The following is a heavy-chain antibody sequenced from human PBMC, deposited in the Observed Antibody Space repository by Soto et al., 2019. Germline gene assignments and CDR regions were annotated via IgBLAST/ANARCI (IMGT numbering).Heavy chain of an antibody. CDR3: ARAFLGYYKVYFDY. D-gene: IGHD3-22*01. Sequence: QLQLQESGSGLVKPSQTLSLTCAVSGGSISSGGYSWSWILQPPGKGLEWIGYIYHSWSTYYNPSLNTRVNISVDRSNNQFTLKLSSVTAADTAVYYCARAFLGYYKVYFDYWGQGTLVTGSS. CDR2: IYHSWST. V-gene: IGHV4-30-2*01. CDR1: GGSISSGGYS. J-gene: IGHJ4*02.